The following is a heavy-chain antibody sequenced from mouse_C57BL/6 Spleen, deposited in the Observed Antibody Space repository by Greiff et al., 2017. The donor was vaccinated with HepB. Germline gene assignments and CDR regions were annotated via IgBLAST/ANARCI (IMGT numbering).Heavy chain of an antibody. D-gene: IGHD2-4*01. CDR3: ARFDSAWFAY. CDR1: GYAFSSSW. J-gene: IGHJ3*01. Sequence: QVQLKESGPELVKPGASVKISCKASGYAFSSSWMNWVKQRPGKGLEWIGRIYPGDGDTNYNGKFKGKATLTADKSSSTAYMQLSSLTSEDSAVYFCARFDSAWFAYWGQGTLVTVSA. V-gene: IGHV1-82*01. CDR2: IYPGDGDT.